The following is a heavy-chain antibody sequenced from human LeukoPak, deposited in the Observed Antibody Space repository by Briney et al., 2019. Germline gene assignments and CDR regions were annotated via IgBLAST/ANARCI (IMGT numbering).Heavy chain of an antibody. CDR3: AKTREGIAVAEGILDY. Sequence: GGSLRLYCAASGFTFSSYAMSWVRQAPGKGLEWVSAISGSGGSTYYADSVKGRFTISRDNSKNTLYLQMNSLRAEDTAVYYCAKTREGIAVAEGILDYWGQGTLVTVSS. V-gene: IGHV3-23*01. J-gene: IGHJ4*02. CDR1: GFTFSSYA. CDR2: ISGSGGST. D-gene: IGHD6-19*01.